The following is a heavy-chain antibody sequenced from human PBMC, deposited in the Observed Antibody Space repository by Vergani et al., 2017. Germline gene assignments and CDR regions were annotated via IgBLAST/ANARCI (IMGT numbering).Heavy chain of an antibody. Sequence: QVQLQESGPGLVKPSEILSLTCTVSGGSFSSYYWSWIRQPPGKGLEWIGYIYYSGSTNYNPSLKSRVTISVDTSKTQFSLKLRSVTAADTAVYYCARADSSSSYYYYMDVWGKGTTVTVSS. D-gene: IGHD6-6*01. CDR2: IYYSGST. J-gene: IGHJ6*03. CDR1: GGSFSSYY. CDR3: ARADSSSSYYYYMDV. V-gene: IGHV4-59*01.